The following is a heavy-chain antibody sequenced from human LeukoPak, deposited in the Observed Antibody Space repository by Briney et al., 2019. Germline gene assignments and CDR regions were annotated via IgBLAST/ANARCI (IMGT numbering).Heavy chain of an antibody. Sequence: SETLSLTCSVSSDSISSYYWSWIRQPPGKGLEWIGYIYFSGSTNYNPSLKSRVTMSVDTSKNQFSLKLSSVTAADTAIYYCARVQREYSYRPFDYWGQGTLFTVSS. CDR3: ARVQREYSYRPFDY. CDR2: IYFSGST. CDR1: SDSISSYY. J-gene: IGHJ4*02. V-gene: IGHV4-59*01. D-gene: IGHD5-18*01.